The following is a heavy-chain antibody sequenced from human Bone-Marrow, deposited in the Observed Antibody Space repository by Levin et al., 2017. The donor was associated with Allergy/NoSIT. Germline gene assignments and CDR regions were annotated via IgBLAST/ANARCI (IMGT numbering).Heavy chain of an antibody. CDR2: IYWDDDK. D-gene: IGHD3-10*01. V-gene: IGHV2-5*02. CDR1: GFSLSTNGVG. J-gene: IGHJ4*02. Sequence: ESGPTLVKPPQTLTLTCTFSGFSLSTNGVGVGWIRQPPGKAPEWLALIYWDDDKRYSPSLKSRHTLTKDTSKNQVVLTMANVDPVDTATYYRAHTYDYGSENYLVFDYWGQGTLVTVSS. CDR3: AHTYDYGSENYLVFDY.